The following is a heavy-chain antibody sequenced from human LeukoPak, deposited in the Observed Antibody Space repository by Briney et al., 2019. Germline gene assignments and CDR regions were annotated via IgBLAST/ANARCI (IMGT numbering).Heavy chain of an antibody. Sequence: PGGSLRLPCAASGFTFSSYWIHWVRQAPGKGLVWVSRINSDGSSTSYADSVKGRFTISRDSAKNTLYLQMNSLRAEDTAVYYCVRDGYSYGFMLAFDIWGLGTRVTVSS. V-gene: IGHV3-74*01. J-gene: IGHJ3*02. D-gene: IGHD5-18*01. CDR1: GFTFSSYW. CDR2: INSDGSST. CDR3: VRDGYSYGFMLAFDI.